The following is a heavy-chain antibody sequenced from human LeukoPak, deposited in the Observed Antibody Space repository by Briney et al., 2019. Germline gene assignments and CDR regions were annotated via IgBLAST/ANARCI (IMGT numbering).Heavy chain of an antibody. CDR3: AKRSGGYSGYDLDY. J-gene: IGHJ4*02. CDR2: ISGSGATT. D-gene: IGHD5-12*01. V-gene: IGHV3-23*01. CDR1: GFTFSSYA. Sequence: GGSLRLSCAASGFTFSSYAMSWVRQAPGKRLEWVSAISGSGATTYYADSVKGRFTISRDNSKNTLYLQMSSLRAEDTAVYYCAKRSGGYSGYDLDYWGQGTLVTVSS.